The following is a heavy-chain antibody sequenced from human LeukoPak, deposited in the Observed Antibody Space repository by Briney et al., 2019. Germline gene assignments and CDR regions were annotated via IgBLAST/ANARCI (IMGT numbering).Heavy chain of an antibody. CDR2: ISAYNGNT. D-gene: IGHD3-10*01. CDR1: GYTFSAFY. J-gene: IGHJ4*02. V-gene: IGHV1-18*01. CDR3: ARGPLYGSGSYYAY. Sequence: ASVKVSCKTSGYTFSAFYMHWVRQAPGQGLEWMGWISAYNGNTNYAQKLQGRVTMTTDTSTSTAYMELRSLRSDDTAVYYCARGPLYGSGSYYAYWGQGTLVTVSS.